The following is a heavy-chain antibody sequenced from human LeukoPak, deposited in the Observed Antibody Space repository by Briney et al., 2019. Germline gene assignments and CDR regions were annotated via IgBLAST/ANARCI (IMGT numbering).Heavy chain of an antibody. J-gene: IGHJ4*02. CDR3: AKAPVTSCRGAFCYPFDS. CDR2: TSSSDAGK. V-gene: IGHV3-23*01. CDR1: GFSLSSYA. Sequence: GGSLRLSCTVSGFSLSSYALSWVRRAPGKGLEWVSATSSSDAGKYYADSVRGRFTISRDNSRNTMYLQMNSLRVEDAAVYYCAKAPVTSCRGAFCYPFDSWGQGTRVTVSS. D-gene: IGHD2-15*01.